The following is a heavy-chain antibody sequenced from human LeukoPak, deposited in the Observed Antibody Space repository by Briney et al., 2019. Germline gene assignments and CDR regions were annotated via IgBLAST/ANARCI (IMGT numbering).Heavy chain of an antibody. D-gene: IGHD5-24*01. CDR3: ATPLGGGYNHFDY. J-gene: IGHJ4*02. CDR2: INPSGGST. Sequence: ASVKVSCKASGGTFSSYAISWVRQAPGQGLEWMGIINPSGGSTSYAQKFQGRVTMTRDTSTSTVYMELSSLRSEDTAVYYCATPLGGGYNHFDYWGQGTLVTVSS. V-gene: IGHV1-46*01. CDR1: GGTFSSYA.